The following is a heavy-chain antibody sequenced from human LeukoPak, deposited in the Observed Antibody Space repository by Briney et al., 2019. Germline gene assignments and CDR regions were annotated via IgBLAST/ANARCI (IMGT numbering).Heavy chain of an antibody. CDR1: GGSISSSNW. CDR3: ARGVYSSSPLWGGFYFDY. Sequence: SETLSLTCAVSGGSISSSNWWSRVRQPPGKGLEWIGEIFHSGSTNYNPSLKSRVTISVDTSKNQFSLKLSSVTAADTAVYYCARGVYSSSPLWGGFYFDYWGQGTLVTVSS. V-gene: IGHV4-4*02. J-gene: IGHJ4*02. D-gene: IGHD6-6*01. CDR2: IFHSGST.